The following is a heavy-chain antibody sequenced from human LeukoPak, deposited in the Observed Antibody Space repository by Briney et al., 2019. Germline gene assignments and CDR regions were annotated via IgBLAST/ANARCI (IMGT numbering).Heavy chain of an antibody. CDR1: GGSSSRSSYY. Sequence: SETLSLTCKVSGGSSSRSSYYWGWIRQPPGKGLEWIGSIYYSGSTYYNPSLKSRVTISVDTSKNQFSLKLSSVTAADTAVYYCASYCSGGRCDDWGQGTLVTVSS. CDR3: ASYCSGGRCDD. CDR2: IYYSGST. D-gene: IGHD2-15*01. V-gene: IGHV4-39*01. J-gene: IGHJ4*02.